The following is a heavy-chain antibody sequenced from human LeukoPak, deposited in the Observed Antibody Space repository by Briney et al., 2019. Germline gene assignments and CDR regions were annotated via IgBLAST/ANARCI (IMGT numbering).Heavy chain of an antibody. V-gene: IGHV3-30*02. CDR1: GFTFSSYG. D-gene: IGHD3-10*01. CDR3: AKSAVREKTGYYFDY. Sequence: PGGSLRLSCAASGFTFSSYGMHWVRQAPGKGLEWVAFIRYDGRNKYYADSVKGRFTISRDNSKNTLYLQMNSLRAEDTAVYYCAKSAVREKTGYYFDYWGQGTLVTVSS. J-gene: IGHJ4*02. CDR2: IRYDGRNK.